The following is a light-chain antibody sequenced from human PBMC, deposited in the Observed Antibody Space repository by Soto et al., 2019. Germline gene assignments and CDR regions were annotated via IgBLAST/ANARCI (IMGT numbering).Light chain of an antibody. J-gene: IGKJ2*01. Sequence: ESVVTQSPGTLSLSPGERATLSCRASQSVSSSYLAWYQQKPGQAPRLLIYGASSRDTGIPDRFSGSGSGTDFSLTISRLEPEDFAVYYCQQYGSSPTTFGQGTKLEIK. CDR2: GAS. CDR1: QSVSSSY. V-gene: IGKV3-20*01. CDR3: QQYGSSPTT.